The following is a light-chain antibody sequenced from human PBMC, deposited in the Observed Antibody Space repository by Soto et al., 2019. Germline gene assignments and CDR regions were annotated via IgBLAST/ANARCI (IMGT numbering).Light chain of an antibody. CDR2: GAS. J-gene: IGKJ5*01. CDR1: QGISGW. Sequence: DIQMTQSPSSVSASVGDRVTITCRASQGISGWLAWYQQKPGKAPKLLIYGASTLQSGVPSRFSGSGSGTAFTLTISSLQAEDFATYYCQQGNSFPPTFGQGTRLDIK. V-gene: IGKV1-12*01. CDR3: QQGNSFPPT.